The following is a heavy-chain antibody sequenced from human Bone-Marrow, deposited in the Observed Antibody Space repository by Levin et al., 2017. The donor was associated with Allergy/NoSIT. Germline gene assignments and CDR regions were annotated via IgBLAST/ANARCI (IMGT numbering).Heavy chain of an antibody. Sequence: PGGSLRLSCKASGYSFDNHWIAWVRQMPGKGLEWMGMIYSGDSETIYSPSFRGQVTIPADKSISTAYWQWRSLKASDTAIYYCAGHGFTDSGPSPHKYKQGGAFDIWGLGTMVTVS. J-gene: IGHJ3*02. V-gene: IGHV5-51*01. CDR2: IYSGDSET. CDR3: AGHGFTDSGPSPHKYKQGGAFDI. D-gene: IGHD2-2*01. CDR1: GYSFDNHW.